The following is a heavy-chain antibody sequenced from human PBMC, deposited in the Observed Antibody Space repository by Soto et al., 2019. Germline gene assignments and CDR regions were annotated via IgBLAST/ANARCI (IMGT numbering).Heavy chain of an antibody. J-gene: IGHJ4*02. D-gene: IGHD5-18*01. Sequence: SETLFLTCTVSGGSVSSGSYYWSWIRQPPGKGLEWIGYIYYSGSTNYNPSLKSRVTISVDTSKNQFSLKLSSVTAADTAVYYCARGGDSYGYAGSYDYRGQRTLVTVSS. CDR2: IYYSGST. CDR3: ARGGDSYGYAGSYDY. V-gene: IGHV4-61*01. CDR1: GGSVSSGSYY.